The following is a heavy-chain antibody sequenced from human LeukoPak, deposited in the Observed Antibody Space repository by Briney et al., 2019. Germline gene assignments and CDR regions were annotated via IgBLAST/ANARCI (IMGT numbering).Heavy chain of an antibody. CDR2: IKQDGSEK. Sequence: GGSLRLSCAASGFTFSDYYMSWIRQAPGKGLEWVANIKQDGSEKYYVDSVKGRFTISRDNAKNSLYLQMNSLRAEDTAVYYCARGPRYGDFDYWGQGTLVTVSS. CDR3: ARGPRYGDFDY. V-gene: IGHV3-7*01. CDR1: GFTFSDYY. J-gene: IGHJ4*02. D-gene: IGHD1-1*01.